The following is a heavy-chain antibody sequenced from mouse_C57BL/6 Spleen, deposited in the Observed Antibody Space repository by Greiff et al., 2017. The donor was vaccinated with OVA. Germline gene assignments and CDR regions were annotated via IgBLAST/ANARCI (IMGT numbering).Heavy chain of an antibody. D-gene: IGHD4-1*02. Sequence: EVQLVESGGGLVQPGGSMKLSCVASGFTFSNYWMNWVRQSPEKGLEWVAQIRLKSDNYATHYAESVKGRFTISRDDSKSSVYLQMNNLRAEDTGIYYCTVQLGPFDYWCQGTTLTVSS. CDR2: IRLKSDNYAT. V-gene: IGHV6-3*01. CDR3: TVQLGPFDY. CDR1: GFTFSNYW. J-gene: IGHJ2*01.